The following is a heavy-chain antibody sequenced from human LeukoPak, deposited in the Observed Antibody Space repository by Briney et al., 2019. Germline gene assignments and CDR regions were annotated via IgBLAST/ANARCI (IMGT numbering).Heavy chain of an antibody. CDR1: GYTFTSYY. V-gene: IGHV1-46*01. Sequence: GASVKVSCKASGYTFTSYYMHWVRQAPGQGLEWMGIINPSGGSTSYAQKFQGRVTMTRDMSTSTVYMELSSLRSEDTAVYYCARANTNSYGYLQNLDYWGQGTLVTVSS. CDR2: INPSGGST. D-gene: IGHD5-18*01. CDR3: ARANTNSYGYLQNLDY. J-gene: IGHJ4*02.